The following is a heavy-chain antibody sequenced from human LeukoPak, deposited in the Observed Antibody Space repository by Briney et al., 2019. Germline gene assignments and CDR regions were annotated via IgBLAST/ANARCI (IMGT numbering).Heavy chain of an antibody. D-gene: IGHD5-18*01. CDR1: GGSISSYY. V-gene: IGHV4-59*01. Sequence: SETLSLTCTVSGGSISSYYWSWIRQPPGKGLEWIGYIYYSGSTNYNPSLKSRVTISVDTSKNQFPLKLSPVTAADTAVYYCARGVTSIYYFDYWGQGTLVTVSS. J-gene: IGHJ4*02. CDR2: IYYSGST. CDR3: ARGVTSIYYFDY.